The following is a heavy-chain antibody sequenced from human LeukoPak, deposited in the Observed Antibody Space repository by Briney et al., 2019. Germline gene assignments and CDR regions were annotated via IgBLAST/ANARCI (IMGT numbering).Heavy chain of an antibody. Sequence: SETLSLTCTVSGGSISSGSYYWGWIRQPAGKGLEWIGRIYTSGSTNYNPSLKSRVTISVDTSKNQFSLKLSSVTAADTAVYYCAFVGRAAAIDYWGQGTLVTVSS. D-gene: IGHD6-13*01. CDR1: GGSISSGSYY. CDR3: AFVGRAAAIDY. V-gene: IGHV4-61*02. J-gene: IGHJ4*02. CDR2: IYTSGST.